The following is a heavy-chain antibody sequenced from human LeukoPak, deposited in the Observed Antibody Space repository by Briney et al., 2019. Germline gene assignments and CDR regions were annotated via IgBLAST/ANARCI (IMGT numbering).Heavy chain of an antibody. J-gene: IGHJ6*03. CDR2: IRYDGSNK. D-gene: IGHD5-18*01. V-gene: IGHV3-30*02. Sequence: PGGSLRLSCAASGFTFSSYGMHWVRQAPGKGLEWVAFIRYDGSNKYYADSVKGRFTISRDNSKNTLYLQMNSLRAEDTAVYYCAKEDTAMVTLYYYYYMDVWGKGTTVTISS. CDR1: GFTFSSYG. CDR3: AKEDTAMVTLYYYYYMDV.